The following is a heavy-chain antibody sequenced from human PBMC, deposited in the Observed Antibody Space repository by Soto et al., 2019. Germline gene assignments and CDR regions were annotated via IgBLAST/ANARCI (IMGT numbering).Heavy chain of an antibody. CDR3: AIEPWFGDRQIDY. CDR2: INPSGGST. J-gene: IGHJ4*02. CDR1: GYTFTSYY. V-gene: IGHV1-46*01. Sequence: VSCKASGYTFTSYYMHWVRQAPGQGLEWMGIINPSGGSTSYAQKFQGRVTMTRDTSTSTAYMELSSLRSEDTAVYYCAIEPWFGDRQIDYWGQGTLVTVSS. D-gene: IGHD3-10*01.